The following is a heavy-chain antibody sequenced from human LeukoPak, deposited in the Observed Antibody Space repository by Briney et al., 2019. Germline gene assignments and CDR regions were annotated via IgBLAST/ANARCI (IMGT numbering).Heavy chain of an antibody. CDR1: GGSISSSSYY. D-gene: IGHD6-6*01. CDR3: ARNSSSGGGYFDY. Sequence: KPSETLSLTCAVSGGSISSSSYYWGWIRQPPGKGLEWIGSIYYSGSTHYNPSLKSRVTTSVDTSKNQFSLKLSSVTAADTAVYYCARNSSSGGGYFDYWGQGTLVTVS. J-gene: IGHJ4*02. V-gene: IGHV4-39*01. CDR2: IYYSGST.